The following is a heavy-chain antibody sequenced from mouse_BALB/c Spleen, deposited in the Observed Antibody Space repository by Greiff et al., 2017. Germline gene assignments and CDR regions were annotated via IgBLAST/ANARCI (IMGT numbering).Heavy chain of an antibody. Sequence: VQLQQSGAELVRPGALVKLSCKASGFNIKDYYMHWVKQRPEQGLEWIGWIDPENGNTIYDPKFQGKASITADTSSNTAYLHLSSLTSEDTAVYYCAFITPFAYWGQGTLVTVSA. V-gene: IGHV14-1*02. D-gene: IGHD1-2*01. CDR1: GFNIKDYY. CDR3: AFITPFAY. CDR2: IDPENGNT. J-gene: IGHJ3*01.